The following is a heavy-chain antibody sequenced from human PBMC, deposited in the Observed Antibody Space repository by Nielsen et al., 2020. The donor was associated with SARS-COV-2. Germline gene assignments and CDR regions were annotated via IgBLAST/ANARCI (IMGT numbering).Heavy chain of an antibody. CDR2: INAGNGNT. V-gene: IGHV1-3*01. CDR1: GYTFTSYA. J-gene: IGHJ4*02. CDR3: ASWVRYYDSSGYYYDLHY. Sequence: SVKVSCKASGYTFTSYAMHWVRQAPGQRLEWMGWINAGNGNTKYSQKFQGRVTITRDTSASTAYMELSSLRPEDTAVYYCASWVRYYDSSGYYYDLHYWGQGTLVTVSS. D-gene: IGHD3-22*01.